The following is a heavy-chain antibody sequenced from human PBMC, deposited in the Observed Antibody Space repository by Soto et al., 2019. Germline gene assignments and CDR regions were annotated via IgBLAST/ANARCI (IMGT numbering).Heavy chain of an antibody. CDR1: GYTFTDYY. Sequence: ASVKVSCKASGYTFTDYYMHWVRQAPGQGFEWMGRISPKSGGANYAQKFQGRVTMTWDTSLNTAYMELSSLITEDTAVYYCARPPGYISDWYYFDLWGQGTKVTVSS. D-gene: IGHD3-9*01. CDR2: ISPKSGGA. J-gene: IGHJ4*02. CDR3: ARPPGYISDWYYFDL. V-gene: IGHV1-2*02.